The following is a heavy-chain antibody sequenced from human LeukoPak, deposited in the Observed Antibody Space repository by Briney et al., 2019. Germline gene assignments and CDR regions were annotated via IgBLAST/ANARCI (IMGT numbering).Heavy chain of an antibody. D-gene: IGHD1-14*01. J-gene: IGHJ6*03. CDR1: GFSISSGYY. Sequence: SETLSLTCIVSGFSISSGYYWGWIRQSPGKGLEWIGNIYHSGSTYYNPRLKSRVTISVDTAKNQFSLKLSSVTAEDTAVYYCARVKTGVDHFYYYYMDVWGKGTTVTVSS. CDR2: IYHSGST. V-gene: IGHV4-38-2*02. CDR3: ARVKTGVDHFYYYYMDV.